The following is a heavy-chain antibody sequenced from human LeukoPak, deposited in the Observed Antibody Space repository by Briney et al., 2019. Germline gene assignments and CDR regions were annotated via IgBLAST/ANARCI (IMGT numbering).Heavy chain of an antibody. CDR2: IYSGGST. Sequence: GGSLRLSCAASGFTVSSNYMSWVRQAPGKGLEWVSVIYSGGSTYYANSVKGRFTISRDNSKNTLYLQMNSLRAEDTAVYYCASSRWSDYDSSGYPSHDYWGQGTLVTVSS. V-gene: IGHV3-66*01. J-gene: IGHJ4*02. CDR3: ASSRWSDYDSSGYPSHDY. D-gene: IGHD3-22*01. CDR1: GFTVSSNY.